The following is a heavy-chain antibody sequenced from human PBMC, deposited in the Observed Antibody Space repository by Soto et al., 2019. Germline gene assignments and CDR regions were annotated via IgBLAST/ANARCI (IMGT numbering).Heavy chain of an antibody. CDR1: GFTFSNFG. V-gene: IGHV3-33*01. CDR2: IWHDGKNK. Sequence: QVQVVESGGGVVQPGTSLRLSCAASGFTFSNFGMHWVRQAPGKGLEWVAVIWHDGKNKYYADSAKGRFTISRDNSKNTLYLQMNCLRAEDTAVYYCARDPGQDEAMDYWGQGTLVTVSS. CDR3: ARDPGQDEAMDY. J-gene: IGHJ4*02.